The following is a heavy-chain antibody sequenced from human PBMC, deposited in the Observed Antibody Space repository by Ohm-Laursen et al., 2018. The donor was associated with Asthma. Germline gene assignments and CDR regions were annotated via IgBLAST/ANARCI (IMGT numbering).Heavy chain of an antibody. V-gene: IGHV1-69*06. J-gene: IGHJ4*02. Sequence: SVKVSCKASGGNFNTYALNWVRHAPGQGLEWMGRIIPIFNTTNYAQNFQGRVTITADKSTSTAYMELSSLRSEDTAVYYCARTDHYYGSGRPVYYFDYWGQGTLVTVSS. CDR1: GGNFNTYA. CDR3: ARTDHYYGSGRPVYYFDY. D-gene: IGHD3-10*01. CDR2: IIPIFNTT.